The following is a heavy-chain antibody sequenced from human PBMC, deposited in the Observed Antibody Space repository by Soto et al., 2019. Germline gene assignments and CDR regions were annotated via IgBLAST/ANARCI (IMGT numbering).Heavy chain of an antibody. CDR2: IYHSGST. CDR3: ARVDFGANSWSYFDY. V-gene: IGHV4-30-2*01. Sequence: QLQLQESGSGLVKPSQTLSLTCAVSGGSISSDGYSWSWIRQPPGKGLEWIGYIYHSGSTYYNPSLKSRVTISVDRSKNQFSLKLNSVTAADTAVYYCARVDFGANSWSYFDYWGQGTLVTVSS. CDR1: GGSISSDGYS. D-gene: IGHD4-17*01. J-gene: IGHJ4*02.